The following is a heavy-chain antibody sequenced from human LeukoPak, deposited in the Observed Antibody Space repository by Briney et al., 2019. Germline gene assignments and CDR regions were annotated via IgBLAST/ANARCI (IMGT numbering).Heavy chain of an antibody. CDR3: ARAPGYSSGWYDWFDP. CDR1: GFTFSSYS. J-gene: IGHJ5*02. Sequence: GGSLRLSCAASGFTFSSYSMNWVRQAPGKGLEWVSSISSSSSYIYYADSVKGRFTISRDNAKNSLYLQMNSLRAEDTAVYYCARAPGYSSGWYDWFDPWGQGTLVTVSS. D-gene: IGHD6-13*01. CDR2: ISSSSSYI. V-gene: IGHV3-21*01.